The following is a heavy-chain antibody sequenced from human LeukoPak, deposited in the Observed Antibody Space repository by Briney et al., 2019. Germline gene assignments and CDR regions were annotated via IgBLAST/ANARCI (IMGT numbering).Heavy chain of an antibody. V-gene: IGHV4-39*01. J-gene: IGHJ4*02. CDR1: GGSISSSSYY. CDR2: IYYSGST. Sequence: SETLSLTCTVSGGSISSSSYYWGWIRQPPGKGLEWIGSIYYSGSTYYNPSLKSRVTISVDTSKNQFSLKLSSVTAADTAVYYCARGRGGYHDSSGYYYWGQGTLVTVSS. D-gene: IGHD3-22*01. CDR3: ARGRGGYHDSSGYYY.